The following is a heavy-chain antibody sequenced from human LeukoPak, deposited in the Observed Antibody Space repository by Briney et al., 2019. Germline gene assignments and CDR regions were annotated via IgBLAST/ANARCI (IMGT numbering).Heavy chain of an antibody. D-gene: IGHD1-26*01. CDR2: ISSSSSYI. CDR3: ARDFGIVGATRGAFDI. V-gene: IGHV3-21*01. Sequence: GGSLRLSCAASGFTFSSYSMNWVRQAPGKGLEWVSSISSSSSYIYYADSVKGRFTISRDNAKNSLYLQMNSLRAEDTAVYYCARDFGIVGATRGAFDIWGQGTMVTVSS. CDR1: GFTFSSYS. J-gene: IGHJ3*02.